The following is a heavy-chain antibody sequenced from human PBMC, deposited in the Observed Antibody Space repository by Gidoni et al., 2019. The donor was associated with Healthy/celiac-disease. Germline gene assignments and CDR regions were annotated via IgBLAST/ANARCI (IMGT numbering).Heavy chain of an antibody. CDR3: AKDGGLQYLSYYYYGMDV. J-gene: IGHJ6*02. D-gene: IGHD4-4*01. CDR2: ISGSGGST. CDR1: GFTFSSYA. V-gene: IGHV3-23*01. Sequence: EVQLLESGGGLVQPGGSLRLSCAPSGFTFSSYAMSWVRQAPGKGLEWVSAISGSGGSTYYADSVKGRFTISRDNSKNTLYLQMNSLRAEDTAVYYCAKDGGLQYLSYYYYGMDVWGQGTTVTVSS.